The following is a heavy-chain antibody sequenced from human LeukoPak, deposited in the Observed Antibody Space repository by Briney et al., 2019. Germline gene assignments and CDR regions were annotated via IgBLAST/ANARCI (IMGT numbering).Heavy chain of an antibody. Sequence: GGSLRLSCAASGFTFSSSWMHWVRHGPGKGLVWVARMNADGRTINYADSVKGRFTISRDNAKNTLYLQMNSLRTEDAAVYYCARAGNYYFDLWGRGTQVTVSS. CDR3: ARAGNYYFDL. V-gene: IGHV3-74*01. CDR1: GFTFSSSW. J-gene: IGHJ2*01. CDR2: MNADGRTI. D-gene: IGHD1-7*01.